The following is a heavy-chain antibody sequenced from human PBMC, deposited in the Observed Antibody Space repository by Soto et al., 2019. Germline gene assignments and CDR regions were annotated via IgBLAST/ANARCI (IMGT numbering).Heavy chain of an antibody. CDR3: AREYGGNSGTFDY. J-gene: IGHJ4*02. CDR1: GGSFSGYY. Sequence: QVQLQQWGAGLLKPSETLSLTCAVYGGSFSGYYWSWIRQPPGKGLEWIGEINHSGSTNYNPSLKSRVTISVDTSKNQFSLKLSSVTAADTAVYSCAREYGGNSGTFDYWGQGTLVTVSS. V-gene: IGHV4-34*01. CDR2: INHSGST. D-gene: IGHD2-21*02.